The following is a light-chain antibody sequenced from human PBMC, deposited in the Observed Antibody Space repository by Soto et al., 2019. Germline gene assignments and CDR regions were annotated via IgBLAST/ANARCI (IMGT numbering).Light chain of an antibody. V-gene: IGLV1-44*01. CDR2: SNN. Sequence: QSVLTQPPSASGTPGQRITISCSGSSSNIGSHTVNWHQQVPGTAPKLLIYSNNERPSGVPDRFSGSKSGTSASLAISGLQSGDEADYYCAAWDDSLNGVIFGGGTKLPVL. J-gene: IGLJ2*01. CDR1: SSNIGSHT. CDR3: AAWDDSLNGVI.